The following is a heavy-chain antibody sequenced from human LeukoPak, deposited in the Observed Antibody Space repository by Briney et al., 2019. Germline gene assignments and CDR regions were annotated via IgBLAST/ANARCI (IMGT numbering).Heavy chain of an antibody. D-gene: IGHD5-24*01. J-gene: IGHJ4*02. CDR3: ARQAWDGYNLDY. CDR2: MNPNSGNT. CDR1: GYTFTSYD. V-gene: IGHV1-8*01. Sequence: GASVKVSCKASGYTFTSYDINWVRQATGQGLEWMGWMNPNSGNTGYAQKFQGRVTMTRNTSISTAYMELSSLRSEDTAVYYCARQAWDGYNLDYWGQGTLVTVSS.